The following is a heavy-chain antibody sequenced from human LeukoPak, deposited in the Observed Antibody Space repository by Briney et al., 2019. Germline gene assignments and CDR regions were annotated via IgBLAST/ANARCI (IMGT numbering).Heavy chain of an antibody. CDR2: MNPNSGNT. Sequence: ASVKVSCKASGYTFTSYDINWVRQATGQGLEWMGWMNPNSGNTGYAQKFQGRVTMTRNTSISTAYMELSSLRSEDTAVYYCARVRGFKIVAARYYFDYWGRGTLVTVSS. CDR1: GYTFTSYD. CDR3: ARVRGFKIVAARYYFDY. V-gene: IGHV1-8*01. J-gene: IGHJ4*02. D-gene: IGHD6-6*01.